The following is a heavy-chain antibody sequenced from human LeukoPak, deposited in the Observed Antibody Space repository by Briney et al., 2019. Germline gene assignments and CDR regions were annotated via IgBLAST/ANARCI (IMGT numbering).Heavy chain of an antibody. CDR2: FYSSGTT. V-gene: IGHV3-66*01. D-gene: IGHD6-13*01. CDR1: GFSVSSSY. J-gene: IGHJ4*02. CDR3: ARSMAPAGRWDY. Sequence: GGSLRLSCAASGFSVSSSYMSWVRLAPGKGLEWVSVFYSSGTTSHADSVKGRFTISRETSKNTLYLQMNSLRVEDTAVYYCARSMAPAGRWDYWGQGILVTVSS.